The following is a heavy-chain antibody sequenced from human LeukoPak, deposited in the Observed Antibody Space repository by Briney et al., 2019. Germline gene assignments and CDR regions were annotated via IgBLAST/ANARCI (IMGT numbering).Heavy chain of an antibody. CDR1: GYTFTGFF. Sequence: ASVKVSCKASGYTFTGFFMHWVRQAPGQGPEWMGWINPSSGGTNYAQKFQGRVTMTRDTSISTAYMELSRLRSDDTAVYYCAREHDYGGDYFDYWGQGTLVTVSS. J-gene: IGHJ4*02. V-gene: IGHV1-2*02. CDR2: INPSSGGT. D-gene: IGHD4-23*01. CDR3: AREHDYGGDYFDY.